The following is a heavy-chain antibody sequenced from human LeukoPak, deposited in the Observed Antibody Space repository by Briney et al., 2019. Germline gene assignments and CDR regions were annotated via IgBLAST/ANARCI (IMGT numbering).Heavy chain of an antibody. CDR2: IYYSGST. J-gene: IGHJ5*02. V-gene: IGHV4-59*01. CDR3: ARCSGGRCHSMT. D-gene: IGHD2-15*01. CDR1: GGSISSYY. Sequence: SETLSLTCTVSGGSISSYYWSWIPQPPGKGLECIGYIYYSGSTNYNPSLKSRVTISVDTSKNQFSLKRSSVTAADTAVYYCARCSGGRCHSMTWGQGSLVTVSS.